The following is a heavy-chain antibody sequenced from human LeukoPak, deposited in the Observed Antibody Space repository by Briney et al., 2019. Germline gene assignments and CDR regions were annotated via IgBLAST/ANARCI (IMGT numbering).Heavy chain of an antibody. D-gene: IGHD6-13*01. CDR3: ASRRSSSWVAEDWFDP. CDR1: GYSFTSYW. J-gene: IGHJ5*02. Sequence: GESLKISCKGSGYSFTSYWIGWVRQMPGKGLEWMGIIYPGDSDTRYSPSFQGQVTISADKSISTAYLQWSSLKASDTAMYYCASRRSSSWVAEDWFDPWGQGTLVTVSS. CDR2: IYPGDSDT. V-gene: IGHV5-51*01.